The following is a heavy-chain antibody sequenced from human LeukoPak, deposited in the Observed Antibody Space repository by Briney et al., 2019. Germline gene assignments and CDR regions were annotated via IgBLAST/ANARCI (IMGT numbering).Heavy chain of an antibody. J-gene: IGHJ4*02. D-gene: IGHD3-10*01. CDR2: IYTSGST. Sequence: PSETLSLTCTVSGGSISSYYWSWIRQPAGKGLEWIGRIYTSGSTNYNPSLKSRVTISVDTSKNQFSLKLSSVTAADTAVYYCARASRTMVRGVIRYYFDYWGQGTLVTVSS. CDR1: GGSISSYY. V-gene: IGHV4-4*07. CDR3: ARASRTMVRGVIRYYFDY.